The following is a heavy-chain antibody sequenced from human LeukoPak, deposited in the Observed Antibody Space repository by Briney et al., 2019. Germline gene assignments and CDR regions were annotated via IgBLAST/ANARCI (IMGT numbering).Heavy chain of an antibody. Sequence: PGGSLRLSCAASGFTFSDYYMSWIRQAPGKGLEWVSYISSSGSTIYYADSVKGRFTISRDNANNSLYLQMNSLRAEDTAVYYCARLYCSGGSCYENYWGQGTLVTVSS. V-gene: IGHV3-11*04. CDR1: GFTFSDYY. D-gene: IGHD2-15*01. J-gene: IGHJ4*02. CDR2: ISSSGSTI. CDR3: ARLYCSGGSCYENY.